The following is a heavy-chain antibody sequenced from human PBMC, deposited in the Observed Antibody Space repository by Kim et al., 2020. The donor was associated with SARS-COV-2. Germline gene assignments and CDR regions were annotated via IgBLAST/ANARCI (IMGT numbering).Heavy chain of an antibody. J-gene: IGHJ4*02. D-gene: IGHD2-15*01. CDR3: AREGRDAAKHFDY. CDR1: GFTFTSHY. Sequence: ASVKVSCKASGFTFTSHYIHWVRQAPGQGLEWMGVISPSGSSTRHAQEFQDRVTVTKDTSTSTVYMELSGLTSEDTAVYSCAREGRDAAKHFDYWGQGTLVTVSS. CDR2: ISPSGSST. V-gene: IGHV1-46*01.